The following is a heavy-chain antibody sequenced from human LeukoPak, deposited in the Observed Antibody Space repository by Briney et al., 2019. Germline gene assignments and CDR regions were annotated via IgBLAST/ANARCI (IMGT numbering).Heavy chain of an antibody. CDR2: IYYSGSTSGSTT. Sequence: PSETLSLTCTVSGGSISSGDHYWSWIRQPPGKGLEWIGYIYYSGSTSGSTTYYNPSLKSRVTISVDTSKNQFSLKLSSVTAADTAVYYCARVPGVVAATSRRKYYFDYWGQGTLVTVSS. J-gene: IGHJ4*02. V-gene: IGHV4-30-4*01. D-gene: IGHD2-15*01. CDR1: GGSISSGDHY. CDR3: ARVPGVVAATSRRKYYFDY.